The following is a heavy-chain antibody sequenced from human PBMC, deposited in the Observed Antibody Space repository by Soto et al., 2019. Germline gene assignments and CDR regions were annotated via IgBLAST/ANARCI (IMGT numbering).Heavy chain of an antibody. J-gene: IGHJ4*02. CDR1: GVNFSGSF. V-gene: IGHV3-73*01. CDR2: IRCRGDNYAT. D-gene: IGHD2-15*01. Sequence: GGSLRLSCAASGVNFSGSFMHWVRQASGKGLEWVGRIRCRGDNYATAYAASVEARFTVSRDDSKNTAYLQMNSLKSEDTAVYYCSRLVVWGQGSLVTVSS. CDR3: SRLVV.